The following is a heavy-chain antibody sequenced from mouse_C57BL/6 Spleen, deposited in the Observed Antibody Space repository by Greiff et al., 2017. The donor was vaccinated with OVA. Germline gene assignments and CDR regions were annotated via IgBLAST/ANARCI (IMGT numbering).Heavy chain of an antibody. D-gene: IGHD2-3*01. CDR3: AIYDGYYFDY. V-gene: IGHV3-6*01. Sequence: EVQLQQSGPGLVKPSQSLSLSCSVSGYSITSGYYWNWIRQFPGNKLEWMSYISNDGSNNYNPSLKNRISITRDTSKNQFFLKLNSVTTEDTATYYCAIYDGYYFDYWGQGTTLTVSS. CDR2: ISNDGSN. J-gene: IGHJ2*01. CDR1: GYSITSGYY.